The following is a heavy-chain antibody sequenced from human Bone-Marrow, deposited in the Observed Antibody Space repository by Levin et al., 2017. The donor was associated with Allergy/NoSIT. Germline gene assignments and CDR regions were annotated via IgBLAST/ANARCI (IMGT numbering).Heavy chain of an antibody. CDR3: TYSSQAWCGEFSH. CDR1: GFSLTTTGVA. V-gene: IGHV2-5*02. J-gene: IGHJ4*02. Sequence: SGPTLVKPTQTLTLTCSFSGFSLTTTGVAVGWVRQSPGQALEWLALISWEDDKRYSPSLETRLSITRDSSRNQVVLTMTNMESVDTATYFCTYSSQAWCGEFSHWGQGTVVTVSS. CDR2: ISWEDDK. D-gene: IGHD3-10*01.